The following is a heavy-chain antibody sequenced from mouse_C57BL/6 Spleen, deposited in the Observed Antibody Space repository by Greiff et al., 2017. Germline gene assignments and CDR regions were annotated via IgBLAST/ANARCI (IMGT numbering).Heavy chain of an antibody. CDR3: ARQGGYTLPSGYFDY. Sequence: EVKLVESGGDLVKPGGSLKLSCAASGFTFSSYGMSWVRQTPDKRLEWVATISSGGSYTYYPDSVKGRFTISRDNAKNTLYLQMSSLKSEDTAMYYCARQGGYTLPSGYFDYWGQGTTLTVSS. V-gene: IGHV5-6*01. CDR2: ISSGGSYT. D-gene: IGHD1-2*01. J-gene: IGHJ2*01. CDR1: GFTFSSYG.